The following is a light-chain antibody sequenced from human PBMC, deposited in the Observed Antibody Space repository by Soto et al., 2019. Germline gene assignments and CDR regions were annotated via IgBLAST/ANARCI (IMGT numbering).Light chain of an antibody. V-gene: IGLV2-14*01. CDR1: SSDVGSYNY. CDR3: SSYTSVSTYV. CDR2: DVS. Sequence: QSALTQPASVSGSPGQSITISCTGTSSDVGSYNYVSWYQQHPGKAPKLMIYDVSNRPSGVSNRFSGSKSGNTASLTISGLQAEDEADYYCSSYTSVSTYVFGPGTKLTVL. J-gene: IGLJ1*01.